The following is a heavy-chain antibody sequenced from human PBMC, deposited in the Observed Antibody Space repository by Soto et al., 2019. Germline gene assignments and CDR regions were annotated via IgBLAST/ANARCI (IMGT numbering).Heavy chain of an antibody. CDR2: INHSGST. Sequence: QVQLQQWGAGLLKPSETLSLTCAVYGGSFSGYYWSWIRQPPGKGLEWIGEINHSGSTNYNPSLKSRVTISVDMSKNQFSLKLNSVTAADTAVYYCARGGPGMTTVTMFDYWGQGTLVTVSS. V-gene: IGHV4-34*01. D-gene: IGHD4-17*01. CDR3: ARGGPGMTTVTMFDY. CDR1: GGSFSGYY. J-gene: IGHJ4*02.